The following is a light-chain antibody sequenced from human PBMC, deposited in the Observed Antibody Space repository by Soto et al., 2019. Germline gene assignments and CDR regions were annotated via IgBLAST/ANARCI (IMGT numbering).Light chain of an antibody. V-gene: IGKV1-6*02. J-gene: IGKJ1*01. Sequence: IQMTQSPSSLSASVGDRVTITCRASQAIRHDLGWYQQKPGKAPKVLINGASNLQSGVPSRFSGSGSGTEFTLTISSLQPEDIATYFCLQDYNYPRPFGQGTKVDIK. CDR1: QAIRHD. CDR2: GAS. CDR3: LQDYNYPRP.